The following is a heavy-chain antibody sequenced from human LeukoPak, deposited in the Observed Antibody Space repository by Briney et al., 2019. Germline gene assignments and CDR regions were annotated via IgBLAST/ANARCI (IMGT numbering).Heavy chain of an antibody. CDR2: IGTSGSTK. D-gene: IGHD2-2*01. Sequence: PGGSLRLSCAASGFTFSNYEMNWVRQAPGKGLECVSYIGTSGSTKYYADSVRGRFTISRDNAENSLHLQMNSLRAEDAAVYYCARRYCSSTSCTLDYWSQGTLVTVSS. J-gene: IGHJ4*02. V-gene: IGHV3-48*03. CDR1: GFTFSNYE. CDR3: ARRYCSSTSCTLDY.